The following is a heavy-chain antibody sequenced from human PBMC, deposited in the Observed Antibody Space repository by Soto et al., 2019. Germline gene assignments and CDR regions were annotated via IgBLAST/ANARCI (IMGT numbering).Heavy chain of an antibody. D-gene: IGHD6-13*01. Sequence: LSLTCAVYGGSFIGYYWSWIRQPPGKGLEWIGEINHSGSTNYNPSLKSRVTISVDTSKNQFSLKLSSVTAADTAVYYCARKIAAAGTHYYYGMDVWGQGTTVTVSS. CDR2: INHSGST. V-gene: IGHV4-34*01. CDR1: GGSFIGYY. J-gene: IGHJ6*02. CDR3: ARKIAAAGTHYYYGMDV.